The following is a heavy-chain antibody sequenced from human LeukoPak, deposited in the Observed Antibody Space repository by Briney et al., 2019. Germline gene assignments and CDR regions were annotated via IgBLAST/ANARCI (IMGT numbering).Heavy chain of an antibody. Sequence: GGSLRLYCAGSTFTFNSYSMNWVPQAPGKGRVWVSYLSSSSSTIYYADPVKVRFTISRDNAKNSLSLQMNSLRAEHTAVYYCARQPAAIARRSSWFDPWGQGTLVTVSS. CDR1: TFTFNSYS. D-gene: IGHD2-2*02. CDR3: ARQPAAIARRSSWFDP. J-gene: IGHJ5*02. CDR2: LSSSSSTI. V-gene: IGHV3-48*01.